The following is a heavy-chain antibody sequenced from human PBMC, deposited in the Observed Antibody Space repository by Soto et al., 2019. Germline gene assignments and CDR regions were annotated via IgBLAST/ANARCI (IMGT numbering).Heavy chain of an antibody. J-gene: IGHJ4*02. Sequence: QVQLVQSGAEVKKPGSSVKVSCKASGGTFSSYAISWVRQAPGQGLEWMGGIIPIFGTANYAQKFQGRVRITADESTSTAYMELSSLRSEDTAVYYWASAATMIVVALDFDYLCQGTLVTVSS. CDR1: GGTFSSYA. D-gene: IGHD3-22*01. CDR3: ASAATMIVVALDFDY. CDR2: IIPIFGTA. V-gene: IGHV1-69*12.